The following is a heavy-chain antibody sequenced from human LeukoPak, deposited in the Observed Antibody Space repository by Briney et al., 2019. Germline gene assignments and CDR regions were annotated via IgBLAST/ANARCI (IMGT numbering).Heavy chain of an antibody. D-gene: IGHD3-22*01. CDR3: AKRPYYDSSGRPFEY. Sequence: GGSLRLSCAASGFTLGSYMMSWVRQAPAKGLEWVSTITSGGSIYYADPVRGRFTISRDNSKNTLYLQMNSLRAEDTAVYYCAKRPYYDSSGRPFEYWGQGTLVTVSS. V-gene: IGHV3-23*01. CDR2: ITSGGSI. J-gene: IGHJ4*02. CDR1: GFTLGSYM.